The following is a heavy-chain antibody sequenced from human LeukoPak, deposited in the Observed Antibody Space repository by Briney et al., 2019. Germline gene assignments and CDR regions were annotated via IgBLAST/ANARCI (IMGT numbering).Heavy chain of an antibody. CDR2: MNPNSGNT. V-gene: IGHV1-8*01. CDR1: GYTFTSYD. J-gene: IGHJ5*02. Sequence: ASVKVSCKASGYTFTSYDINWVRQATGQGLEWMGWMNPNSGNTDYAQKFQGRVTMTRNTSISTAYMELSSLKSEDTAVYYCARASSSYNWFDPWGQGTLVTVPS. D-gene: IGHD6-6*01. CDR3: ARASSSYNWFDP.